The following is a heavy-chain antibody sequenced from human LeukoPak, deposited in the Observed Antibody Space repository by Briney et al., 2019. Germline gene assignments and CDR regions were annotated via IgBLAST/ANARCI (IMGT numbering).Heavy chain of an antibody. D-gene: IGHD3-10*01. CDR3: ARAHVLLWFGGKYYFDY. CDR1: GYTFTGYG. J-gene: IGHJ4*02. Sequence: HEASVKVSCKASGYTFTGYGISWVRQAPGQGLEWMGWISAYNGNTNYAQKLQGRVTMTTDTSTSTAYMELRSLRSDDTAVYYCARAHVLLWFGGKYYFDYRGQGTLVTVSS. CDR2: ISAYNGNT. V-gene: IGHV1-18*04.